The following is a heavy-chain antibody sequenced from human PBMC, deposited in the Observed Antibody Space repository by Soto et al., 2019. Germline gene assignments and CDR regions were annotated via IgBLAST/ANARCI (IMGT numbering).Heavy chain of an antibody. CDR1: GGSFSVYY. CDR3: VRGGGRGYSYGYGIRDDAFNL. Sequence: SETLSLTCGVYGGSFSVYYWSWIRHPPGKGLEWIGEINRSGRTNYNPSRKSRVTISVDTSKNQFSLKVNSVTAADTAVYYCVRGGGRGYSYGYGIRDDAFNLWGQGTMVTVSS. CDR2: INRSGRT. V-gene: IGHV4-34*01. D-gene: IGHD5-18*01. J-gene: IGHJ3*01.